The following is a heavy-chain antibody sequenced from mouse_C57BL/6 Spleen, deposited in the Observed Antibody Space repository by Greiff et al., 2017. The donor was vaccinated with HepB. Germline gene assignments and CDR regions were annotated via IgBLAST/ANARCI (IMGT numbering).Heavy chain of an antibody. J-gene: IGHJ3*01. CDR2: INPGSGGT. D-gene: IGHD1-1*01. CDR1: GYAFTNYL. V-gene: IGHV1-54*01. CDR3: ARPLGYYYGSSYAWFAY. Sequence: VHLVESGAELVRPGTSVKVSCKASGYAFTNYLIEWVKQRPGQGLEWIGVINPGSGGTNYNEKFKGKATLTADKSSSTAYMQLSSLTSEDSAVYFCARPLGYYYGSSYAWFAYWGQGTLVTVSA.